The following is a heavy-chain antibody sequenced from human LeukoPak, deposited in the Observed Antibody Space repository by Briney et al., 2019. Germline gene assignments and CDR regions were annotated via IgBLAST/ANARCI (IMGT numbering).Heavy chain of an antibody. CDR1: GGSISSTSYY. J-gene: IGHJ4*02. D-gene: IGHD3-22*01. Sequence: SETLSLTCTVSGGSISSTSYYWGWIRQPPGQGLEWIGSIYYSGSTYYNPSLKSRVTTSVDTSKNQVSLELTSVTAADTAVYYCARHHYHSSGYFYPDYWGQGTLVTVSS. V-gene: IGHV4-39*01. CDR3: ARHHYHSSGYFYPDY. CDR2: IYYSGST.